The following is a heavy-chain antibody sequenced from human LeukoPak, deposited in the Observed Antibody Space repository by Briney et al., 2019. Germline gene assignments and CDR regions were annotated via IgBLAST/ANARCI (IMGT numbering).Heavy chain of an antibody. CDR3: ARDAVSTVTAGGIDY. CDR2: ISAYSGNT. Sequence: ASVKVSCKASGYTFTSYGISWVRQAPGQGLEWMAWISAYSGNTKCAQKIQGRVTMTTDTSTSTAYMELRSLRSDDTAVYYCARDAVSTVTAGGIDYWGQGTLVTVSS. J-gene: IGHJ4*02. D-gene: IGHD2-21*02. V-gene: IGHV1-18*01. CDR1: GYTFTSYG.